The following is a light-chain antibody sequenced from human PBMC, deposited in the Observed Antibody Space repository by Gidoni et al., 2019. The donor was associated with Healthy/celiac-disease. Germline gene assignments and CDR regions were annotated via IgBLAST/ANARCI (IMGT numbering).Light chain of an antibody. V-gene: IGKV1-13*02. Sequence: AIQLTQSPSSLSASVGDRVTITCLASQGISSALAWFQQKPGKAPKPLIYDASSLESGVPSRFSGSGSGTDFTLTISSLQPEDFATYYCQQFNSYPWTFGQGTKVEIK. J-gene: IGKJ1*01. CDR2: DAS. CDR3: QQFNSYPWT. CDR1: QGISSA.